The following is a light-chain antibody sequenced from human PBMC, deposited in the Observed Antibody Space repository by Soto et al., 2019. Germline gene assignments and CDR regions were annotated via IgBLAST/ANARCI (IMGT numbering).Light chain of an antibody. J-gene: IGKJ4*01. CDR2: AAS. V-gene: IGKV1-39*01. CDR3: QQYIRWPLT. Sequence: DIQMTQSPSSLSASVGDRVTITCRASQSISSYLNWYQQKPGKAPKLLIYAASSLQSGVPSRFSGSGSGTDFTLTISSLQSEDYAVYFCQQYIRWPLTFGGGTKVDIK. CDR1: QSISSY.